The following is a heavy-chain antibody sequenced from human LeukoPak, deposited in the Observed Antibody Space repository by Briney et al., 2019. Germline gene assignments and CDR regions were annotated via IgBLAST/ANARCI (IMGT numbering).Heavy chain of an antibody. CDR1: GFTFSSYG. V-gene: IGHV3-30*18. D-gene: IGHD6-19*01. CDR2: ISYDGSNE. J-gene: IGHJ4*02. CDR3: AKGELSSGYFDY. Sequence: GGSLRLSCAASGFTFSSYGMHWVRQAPGKGLEWVAVISYDGSNEYYADSVKGRFTISRDNSKNTLYLQMNSLRAEDTAVYYCAKGELSSGYFDYWGQGTLVTVSS.